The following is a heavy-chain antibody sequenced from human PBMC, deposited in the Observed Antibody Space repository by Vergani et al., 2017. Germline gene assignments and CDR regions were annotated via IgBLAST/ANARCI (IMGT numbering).Heavy chain of an antibody. V-gene: IGHV4-59*13. CDR1: GGSFNTYY. CDR2: ISSTGST. CDR3: ARVMYRDEASTGYRLEGIDI. Sequence: QVQLEESGPRLVKPSETLSLTCTVSGGSFNTYYWSWIRQSPGEGLEGIGDISSTGSTNYNPSLNSRVTMSVDTSKNQFSLKVRSVTAADTAVYFCARVMYRDEASTGYRLEGIDIWGQGTTVTISS. J-gene: IGHJ6*02. D-gene: IGHD5-12*01.